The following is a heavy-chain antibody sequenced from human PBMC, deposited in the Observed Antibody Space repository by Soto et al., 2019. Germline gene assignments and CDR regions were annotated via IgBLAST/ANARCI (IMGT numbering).Heavy chain of an antibody. CDR1: GGSISSGGYS. Sequence: SETLSLTCAVSGGSISSGGYSWSWIRQPPGKGLEWIGYIYHSGSTYYNPSLKSRVTISVDRSKNQFSLKLSSVTAADTAVYYCAREKLRVDYWGQGTLVTVSS. J-gene: IGHJ4*02. CDR3: AREKLRVDY. D-gene: IGHD1-26*01. CDR2: IYHSGST. V-gene: IGHV4-30-2*01.